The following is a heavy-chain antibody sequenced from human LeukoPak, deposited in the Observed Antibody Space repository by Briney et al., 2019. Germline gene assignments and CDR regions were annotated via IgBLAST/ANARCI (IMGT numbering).Heavy chain of an antibody. V-gene: IGHV4-34*01. CDR3: ASAPAVVVVAATYARWFDY. J-gene: IGHJ4*02. CDR2: INHSGST. Sequence: SETLSLTCAVYGGSFSGYYWSWIRQPPGKGLEWIGEINHSGSTNYNPSLKSRVTISVDTSKNQFSLKLSSVTAADTAAYYCASAPAVVVVAATYARWFDYWGQGTLVTVSS. D-gene: IGHD2-15*01. CDR1: GGSFSGYY.